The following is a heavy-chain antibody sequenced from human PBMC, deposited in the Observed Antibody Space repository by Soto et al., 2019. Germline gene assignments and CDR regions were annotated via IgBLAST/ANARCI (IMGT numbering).Heavy chain of an antibody. V-gene: IGHV4-4*02. Sequence: GSLRLSCAASGFTFSNYWMNWVRQPPGKGLEWIGEIFNSGSTNYNPSLKSRVTISVDKSKNQFSLKLSSVTAADTAVYYCARYRYEGGLDGMDVWGQGTTVTVSS. D-gene: IGHD3-16*02. J-gene: IGHJ6*02. CDR3: ARYRYEGGLDGMDV. CDR1: GFTFSNYW. CDR2: IFNSGST.